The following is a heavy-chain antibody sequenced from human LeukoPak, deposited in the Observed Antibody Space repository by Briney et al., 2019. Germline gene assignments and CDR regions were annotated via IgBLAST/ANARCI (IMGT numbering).Heavy chain of an antibody. CDR1: GFTFSSYS. CDR3: ARDDSHYDSLRYLDWLPPVGDFDY. CDR2: ISSSSSYI. Sequence: GGSLRLSCAASGFTFSSYSMNWVRQAPGKGLEWVSSISSSSSYIYYADSVKGRFTISRDNAKNSLYLQMNSLRAEDTAVYYCARDDSHYDSLRYLDWLPPVGDFDYWGQGTLVTVSS. J-gene: IGHJ4*02. D-gene: IGHD3-9*01. V-gene: IGHV3-21*01.